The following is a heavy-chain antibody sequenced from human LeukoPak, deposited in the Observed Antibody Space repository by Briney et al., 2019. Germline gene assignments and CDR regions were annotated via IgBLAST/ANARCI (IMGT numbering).Heavy chain of an antibody. J-gene: IGHJ4*02. D-gene: IGHD3-22*01. V-gene: IGHV3-30*02. CDR3: AKDRHDTSGYYLDY. CDR1: GFTFSSFG. CDR2: IGYDGSNK. Sequence: GGSLRLSCAASGFTFSSFGMHWVRQAPGKRLEWVAFIGYDGSNKYYADSVKGRFTISRDNSKNTLYLQMNSLRAEDTAVYYCAKDRHDTSGYYLDYWGQGTLVTVSS.